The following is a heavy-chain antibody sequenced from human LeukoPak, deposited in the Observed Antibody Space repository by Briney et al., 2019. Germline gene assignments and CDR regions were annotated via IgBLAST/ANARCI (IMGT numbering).Heavy chain of an antibody. V-gene: IGHV3-11*06. D-gene: IGHD5-24*01. Sequence: PGGSLRLSCEGSGFTFNDCYMGWIRQAPGKGLEWVSYISDSSSHTDYADSVKGRFTISRDSAKNSLYLQMNSLRVEDTAVYYCARGNGDGYNYVGAFDIWGQGTMVTVSS. CDR1: GFTFNDCY. J-gene: IGHJ3*02. CDR3: ARGNGDGYNYVGAFDI. CDR2: ISDSSSHT.